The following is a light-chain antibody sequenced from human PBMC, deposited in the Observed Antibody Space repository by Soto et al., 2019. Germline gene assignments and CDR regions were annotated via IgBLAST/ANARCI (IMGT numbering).Light chain of an antibody. V-gene: IGKV3-15*01. J-gene: IGKJ4*01. CDR1: QSVSKE. Sequence: EIVMTQSPATLSLSPGESATLSCRASQSVSKELAWYQHKTGQAPRLLISGASTGATGIPDRFSGSGSGTELNLTISRLQSEDCAIYYCQKYHTWPITFGGGTKVDIK. CDR3: QKYHTWPIT. CDR2: GAS.